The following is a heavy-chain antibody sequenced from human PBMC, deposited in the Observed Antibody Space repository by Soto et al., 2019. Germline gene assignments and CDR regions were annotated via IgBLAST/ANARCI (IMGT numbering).Heavy chain of an antibody. CDR3: ARDSQVPSAFDL. V-gene: IGHV3-48*03. Sequence: GGSLRLSCAASRFIFSSYEMNWVRQAPGKGLEWISFISSSGSTIYYADSVKGRFTITRANAKNSLYLQMNSLRAEDTAVYYCARDSQVPSAFDLWGQGTMVTVSS. J-gene: IGHJ3*01. D-gene: IGHD1-1*01. CDR2: ISSSGSTI. CDR1: RFIFSSYE.